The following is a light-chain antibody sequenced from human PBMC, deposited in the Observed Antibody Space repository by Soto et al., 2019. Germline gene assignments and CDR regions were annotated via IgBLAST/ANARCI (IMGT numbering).Light chain of an antibody. V-gene: IGKV1-8*01. Sequence: AIRMTQSPSSLSASTGDRVTITCRASQGISSYLAWYQQKPGKAPKLLIYAASTLQSGVPSRFSGSGSGTDFTLTISCLQSEDFATYYCQQYYSYRPTLTFGGGTKVEIK. CDR2: AAS. CDR3: QQYYSYRPTLT. CDR1: QGISSY. J-gene: IGKJ4*01.